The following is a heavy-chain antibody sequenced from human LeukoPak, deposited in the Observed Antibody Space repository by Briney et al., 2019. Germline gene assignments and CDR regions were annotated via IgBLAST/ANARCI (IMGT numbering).Heavy chain of an antibody. CDR2: ISSSSRYI. CDR1: GFTFSSYS. V-gene: IGHV3-21*01. Sequence: GGSLRLSCAASGFTFSSYSMNWVRQAPGKGLEWVSSISSSSRYIYYADSVKGRFTISRDNAKNSLYLQMNSLRAEDTAVYYCAKDLVSYDSSGYPFDYWGQGTLVTVSS. D-gene: IGHD3-22*01. J-gene: IGHJ4*02. CDR3: AKDLVSYDSSGYPFDY.